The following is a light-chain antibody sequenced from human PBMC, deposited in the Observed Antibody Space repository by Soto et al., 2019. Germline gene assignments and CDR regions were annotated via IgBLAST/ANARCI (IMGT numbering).Light chain of an antibody. CDR1: QSLLHADGQTY. CDR3: MQATHYRPYT. J-gene: IGKJ2*01. V-gene: IGKV2-24*01. CDR2: RVS. Sequence: DVVLTQIPLSSLVTVGQSASISCRSSQSLLHADGQTYLSWFHKKPVQPPRLLIHRVSNRFSGVPDRISGSGAGTDFTLTISWVEPEDVGIYFCMQATHYRPYTFGQGTKLEI.